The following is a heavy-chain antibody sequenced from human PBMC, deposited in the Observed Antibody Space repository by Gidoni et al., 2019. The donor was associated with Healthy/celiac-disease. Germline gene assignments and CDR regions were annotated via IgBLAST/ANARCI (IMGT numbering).Heavy chain of an antibody. D-gene: IGHD4-17*01. CDR2: ISGSGGST. Sequence: EVQLLESGGGLVQPGGSLRLSCAASGFPFSSYAMSWVRQAPGKGLEWVSAISGSGGSTYYADSVKGRFTISRDNSKNTLYLQMNSLRAEDTAVYYCANVDYGVHYYFDYWGQGTLVTVSS. V-gene: IGHV3-23*01. J-gene: IGHJ4*02. CDR3: ANVDYGVHYYFDY. CDR1: GFPFSSYA.